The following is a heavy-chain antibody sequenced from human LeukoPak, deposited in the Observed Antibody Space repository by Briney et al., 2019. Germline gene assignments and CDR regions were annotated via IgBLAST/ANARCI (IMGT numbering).Heavy chain of an antibody. CDR3: ANSLTVTTGDFQH. Sequence: PGGSLRLSCAASGFTFSSYWMSWVRQAPGKGLEWVANIKQDGSEKYYVDSVKGRFTISRDNTKNSLYLQMNSLRAEDTAFYYCANSLTVTTGDFQHWGQGTLVTVSS. CDR2: IKQDGSEK. V-gene: IGHV3-7*03. D-gene: IGHD4-4*01. J-gene: IGHJ1*01. CDR1: GFTFSSYW.